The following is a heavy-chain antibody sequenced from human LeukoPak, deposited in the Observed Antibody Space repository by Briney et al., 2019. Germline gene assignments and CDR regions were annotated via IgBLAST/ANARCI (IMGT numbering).Heavy chain of an antibody. J-gene: IGHJ6*03. CDR3: ATRSDYYYYYYMDV. V-gene: IGHV4-39*01. Sequence: PSETLSLTCTVSGGSISSSSYYWGWIRQPPGKGLEWIGSIYYSGSTYYNPSLKSRVTISLDTSKSQFSLKLSSVTAADTAVYYCATRSDYYYYYYMDVWGKGTTVTISS. CDR1: GGSISSSSYY. CDR2: IYYSGST.